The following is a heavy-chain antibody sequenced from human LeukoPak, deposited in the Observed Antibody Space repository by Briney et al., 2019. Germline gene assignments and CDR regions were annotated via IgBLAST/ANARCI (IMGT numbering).Heavy chain of an antibody. CDR1: GESFSGYY. CDR3: ARARNYYDSSDYYYEGDAFDI. D-gene: IGHD3-22*01. V-gene: IGHV4-34*01. CDR2: INHSGST. J-gene: IGHJ3*02. Sequence: PSETLSLTCAVYGESFSGYYWSWIRQPPGKGLEWIGEINHSGSTNYNPSPKSRVTISVDTSKNQFSLKLSSVTAADTAVYFCARARNYYDSSDYYYEGDAFDIWGQGTMVTVSS.